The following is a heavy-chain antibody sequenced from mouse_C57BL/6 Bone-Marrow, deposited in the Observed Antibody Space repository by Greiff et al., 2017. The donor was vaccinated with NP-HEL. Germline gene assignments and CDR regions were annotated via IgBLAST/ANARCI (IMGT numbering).Heavy chain of an antibody. CDR2: LSDGGSYT. CDR3: ARDRELFYWYFDV. D-gene: IGHD3-3*01. V-gene: IGHV5-4*01. CDR1: GFTFSSYA. Sequence: EVQGVESGGGLVKPGGSLKLSCAASGFTFSSYAMSWVRQTPAKRLEWVATLSDGGSYTYSPDNVKGRFTLSRDNAKNNLYLQMSHLKSEDTAMYYCARDRELFYWYFDVWGTGTTVTVSS. J-gene: IGHJ1*03.